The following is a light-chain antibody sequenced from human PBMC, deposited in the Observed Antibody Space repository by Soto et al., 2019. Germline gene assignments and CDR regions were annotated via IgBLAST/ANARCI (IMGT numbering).Light chain of an antibody. Sequence: QSVLTQPPSVSGAPGQRVTISCTGSSSNIGAGYDVHWYQQLPGKAPKLLIYGNSNRPSGVPDRFSGSKSGTSASLALSGLQAEDEAGYERRSRARSLSEGLFRGGTQLTVL. V-gene: IGLV1-40*01. CDR2: GNS. CDR3: RSRARSLSEGL. J-gene: IGLJ2*01. CDR1: SSNIGAGYD.